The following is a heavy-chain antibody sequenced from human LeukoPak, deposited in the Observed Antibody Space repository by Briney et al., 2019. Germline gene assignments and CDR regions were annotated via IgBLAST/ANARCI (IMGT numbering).Heavy chain of an antibody. D-gene: IGHD3-10*01. CDR2: IYHSGYT. Sequence: PSETLSLTCTVSGGFINSSSYYWVWIRQPPGEALEWIGSIYHSGYTYYNPSLKSRVTISVDTSKSQFSLKLSSVTAADTAVYYCARSSMFRGVTVDYWGQGTLVTVSS. CDR3: ARSSMFRGVTVDY. CDR1: GGFINSSSYY. J-gene: IGHJ4*02. V-gene: IGHV4-39*01.